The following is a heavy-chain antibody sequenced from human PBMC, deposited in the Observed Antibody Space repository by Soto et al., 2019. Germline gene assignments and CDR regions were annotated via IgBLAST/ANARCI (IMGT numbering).Heavy chain of an antibody. CDR3: ARERYDYGYGY. Sequence: QVQLQESGPGLVKPSQTLSLTCTVSGDSISSVDYYWSWIRQPPGKGLEWIGYISYSGSTYYNPSLKGRVAVSVDTSKDQFPLKWSSVTAADTAVYYWARERYDYGYGYWGQGTLVTVSS. D-gene: IGHD5-12*01. CDR2: ISYSGST. V-gene: IGHV4-30-4*01. CDR1: GDSISSVDYY. J-gene: IGHJ4*02.